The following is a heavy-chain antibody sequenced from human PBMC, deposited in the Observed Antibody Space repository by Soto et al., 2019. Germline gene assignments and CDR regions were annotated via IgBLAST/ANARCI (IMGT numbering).Heavy chain of an antibody. CDR3: ARGGAGSGWYLNYYYYYGMDV. CDR2: INHSGST. CDR1: GGSFSGYY. J-gene: IGHJ6*02. Sequence: PSETLSLTCAVYGGSFSGYYWSWILQPPWKGLEWIGEINHSGSTNYNPSLKSRVTISVDTSKNQFSLKLSSVTAADTAVYYCARGGAGSGWYLNYYYYYGMDVWGQGTTVTVSS. V-gene: IGHV4-34*01. D-gene: IGHD6-19*01.